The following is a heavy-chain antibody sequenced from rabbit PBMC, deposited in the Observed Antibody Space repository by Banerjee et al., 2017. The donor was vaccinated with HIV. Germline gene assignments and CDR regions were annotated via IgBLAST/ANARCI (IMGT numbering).Heavy chain of an antibody. V-gene: IGHV1S45*01. CDR3: ARDAGDVLYGYVDLNL. Sequence: QEQLVESGGGLVQPEGSLTLTCKVSGFSFSSYYMCWVRQAPGKGLEWIACIYVGSATNTYYASWAKGRFTISKTSSTTVTLQMTSLTAADTATYFCARDAGDVLYGYVDLNLWGQGTLVTVS. CDR1: GFSFSSYY. D-gene: IGHD6-1*01. CDR2: IYVGSATNT. J-gene: IGHJ4*01.